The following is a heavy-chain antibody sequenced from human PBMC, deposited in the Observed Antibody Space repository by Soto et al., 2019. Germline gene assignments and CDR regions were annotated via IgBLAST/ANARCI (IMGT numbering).Heavy chain of an antibody. CDR3: AKAHYDFWSGYPLYYGMDV. V-gene: IGHV3-30*18. Sequence: GGALRLSCAASGFTFSSYGMHWGRPAPGKGVEWVAVISYDGSNKYYADSVKGRFTISRDNSKNTLYLQMNSLRAEDTAVYYCAKAHYDFWSGYPLYYGMDVWGQGTTVTVSS. CDR2: ISYDGSNK. D-gene: IGHD3-3*01. J-gene: IGHJ6*02. CDR1: GFTFSSYG.